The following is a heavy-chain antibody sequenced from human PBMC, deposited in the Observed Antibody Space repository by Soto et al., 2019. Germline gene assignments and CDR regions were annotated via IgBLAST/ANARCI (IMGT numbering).Heavy chain of an antibody. J-gene: IGHJ3*02. CDR2: ILVGGST. Sequence: AGGSLSLSCAASGSTCRSYAMSWVRQAPGKGLEWVSTILVGGSTHYPDSVKGRFTISRDNSKNTVFLQMNSLTAGDTAVYYCAKATATGGGAFDICGQGTMVTVSS. V-gene: IGHV3-23*01. CDR1: GSTCRSYA. CDR3: AKATATGGGAFDI. D-gene: IGHD2-8*02.